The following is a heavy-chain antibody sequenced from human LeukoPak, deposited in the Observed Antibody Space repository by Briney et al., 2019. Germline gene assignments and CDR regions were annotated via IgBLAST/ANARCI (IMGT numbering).Heavy chain of an antibody. CDR2: ISGDGSIT. Sequence: PGGSLRLSCAASGFTISGYWVHWVRPAPGKGLVWVSRISGDGSITAYADSVKGRFTISRDNAKNTLYLQMNSLRAEDTAVYYCARGRAGNYYNHNDYWGQGTLVTVSS. V-gene: IGHV3-74*01. J-gene: IGHJ4*01. CDR1: GFTISGYW. CDR3: ARGRAGNYYNHNDY. D-gene: IGHD3-10*01.